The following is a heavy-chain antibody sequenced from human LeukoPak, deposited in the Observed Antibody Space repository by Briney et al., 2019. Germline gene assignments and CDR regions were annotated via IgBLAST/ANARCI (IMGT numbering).Heavy chain of an antibody. Sequence: GGSLRLSCAASGLTFSSYAMNWVRQAPGKGLEWVSAISSGGTTYYADSVKGRFTISRDDSKNTLYLQMNSLRAEDTAVYYCAKRGAMIKGLDYWGQGTLVTVSS. J-gene: IGHJ4*02. V-gene: IGHV3-23*01. CDR1: GLTFSSYA. CDR2: ISSGGTT. CDR3: AKRGAMIKGLDY. D-gene: IGHD3-16*01.